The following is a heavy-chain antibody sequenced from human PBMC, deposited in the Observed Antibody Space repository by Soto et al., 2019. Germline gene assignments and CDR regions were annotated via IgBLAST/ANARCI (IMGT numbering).Heavy chain of an antibody. D-gene: IGHD1-7*01. J-gene: IGHJ6*02. CDR3: ARAALELVLPRTTQYYYYYYGMDV. CDR2: IIPIFGTA. CDR1: GGTFSSYA. Sequence: ASVKVSCKASGGTFSSYAISWVRQAPGQGLEWMGGIIPIFGTANYAQKFQGRVTITADESTSTAYMELSSLRSEDTAVYYFARAALELVLPRTTQYYYYYYGMDVWGQGTTVTVSS. V-gene: IGHV1-69*13.